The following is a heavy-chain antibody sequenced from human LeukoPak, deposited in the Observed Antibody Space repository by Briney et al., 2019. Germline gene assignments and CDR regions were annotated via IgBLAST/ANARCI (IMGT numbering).Heavy chain of an antibody. Sequence: PSETLSLTCTVSGGSISSSSYYWCWIRQPPGKGLEWTGSIYYSGSTYYNPSLKSRVTISVDTSKNQFSLKLRSVTAADTAVYYCARDYGDIPPDWYYDLWGRGTLVTVSS. J-gene: IGHJ2*01. CDR2: IYYSGST. V-gene: IGHV4-39*07. CDR3: ARDYGDIPPDWYYDL. CDR1: GGSISSSSYY. D-gene: IGHD4-17*01.